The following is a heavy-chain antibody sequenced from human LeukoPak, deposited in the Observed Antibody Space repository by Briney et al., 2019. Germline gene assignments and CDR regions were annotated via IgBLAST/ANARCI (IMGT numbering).Heavy chain of an antibody. CDR3: AKGLENSDY. CDR2: ISYDGSNK. Sequence: GGSLRLSCAASGFTFSSYGMHWVRQAPGRGLEWVAVISYDGSNKYYADSVKGRFTISRDNSKNTLYLQMNSLRAEDTAVYYCAKGLENSDYWGQGTLVTVSS. D-gene: IGHD1-1*01. J-gene: IGHJ4*02. V-gene: IGHV3-30*18. CDR1: GFTFSSYG.